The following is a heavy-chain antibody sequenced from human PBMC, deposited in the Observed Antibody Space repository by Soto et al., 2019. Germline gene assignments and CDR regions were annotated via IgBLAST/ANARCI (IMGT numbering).Heavy chain of an antibody. Sequence: PGGSLRLSCAASGFTFSSYSMNWVRQAPGKGLEWVSSISSSSSYIYYADSVKGRFTISRDNSKNTLYLQMNSLRAEDTAVYYCARDATRDRIGRIDYWGQGTLVTVSS. CDR1: GFTFSSYS. CDR3: ARDATRDRIGRIDY. D-gene: IGHD2-15*01. V-gene: IGHV3-21*01. J-gene: IGHJ4*02. CDR2: ISSSSSYI.